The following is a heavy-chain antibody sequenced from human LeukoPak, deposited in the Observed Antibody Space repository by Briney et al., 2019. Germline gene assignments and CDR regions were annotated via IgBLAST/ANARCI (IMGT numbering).Heavy chain of an antibody. J-gene: IGHJ6*02. CDR2: INPSGGST. V-gene: IGHV1-46*01. D-gene: IGHD2/OR15-2a*01. CDR3: ARSFSPERFDYDYGMDV. Sequence: APVKVSCKASGYTLTSYYMHWVRQAPGQGLEWMGIINPSGGSTSYAQKFQGRVTMTRDTSTSTVYMELSSLRSEDTAVYYCARSFSPERFDYDYGMDVWGQGTTVTVSS. CDR1: GYTLTSYY.